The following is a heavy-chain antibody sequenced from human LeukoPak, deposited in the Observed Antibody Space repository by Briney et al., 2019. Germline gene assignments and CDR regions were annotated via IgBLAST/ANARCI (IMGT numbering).Heavy chain of an antibody. V-gene: IGHV4-61*02. CDR1: GGSISSGSYY. J-gene: IGHJ4*02. CDR2: IYTSGST. CDR3: AREGTYLGYCSSTSCYTYFPFDY. D-gene: IGHD2-2*02. Sequence: SETLSLTCTVSGGSISSGSYYWSWLRQPAGKGLEWIGRIYTSGSTNYNPSLKSRVTISVDTSKNQFSLKLSSVTAADTAVYYCAREGTYLGYCSSTSCYTYFPFDYWGQGTLVTVSS.